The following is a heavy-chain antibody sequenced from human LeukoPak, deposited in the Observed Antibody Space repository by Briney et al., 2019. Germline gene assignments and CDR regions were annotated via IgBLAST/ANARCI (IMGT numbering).Heavy chain of an antibody. CDR3: AKDRLGSTVTACGS. J-gene: IGHJ5*02. CDR1: GFIFSNYD. V-gene: IGHV3-23*01. D-gene: IGHD2-21*02. Sequence: GGSLRLSCAASGFIFSNYDMSWVRQAPGKGLEWVSSIGGIVSGRGGGTFYADSVKGRFTISRDISKNTLYLQMNSLRAEDTAVYYCAKDRLGSTVTACGSWGQGTLVTVSS. CDR2: IGGIVSGRGGGT.